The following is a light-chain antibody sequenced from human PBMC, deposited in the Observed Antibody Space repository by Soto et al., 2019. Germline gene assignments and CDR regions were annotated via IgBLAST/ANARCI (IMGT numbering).Light chain of an antibody. V-gene: IGKV1-12*01. Sequence: DIQMTQSQSSVSASVGDGVTITCRASQGISSLLAWYQQKPGKAPNLLIHTASSLQSGVPSRFSGSGSGTDFTLTISSLQPEDFATYYCQQANSFPLTFGGGTKVEIK. CDR2: TAS. CDR1: QGISSL. J-gene: IGKJ4*01. CDR3: QQANSFPLT.